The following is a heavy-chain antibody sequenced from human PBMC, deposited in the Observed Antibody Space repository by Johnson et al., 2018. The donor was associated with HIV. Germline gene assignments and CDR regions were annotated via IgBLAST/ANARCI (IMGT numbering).Heavy chain of an antibody. CDR3: AKDLHYCDSSGFNDAFDI. Sequence: VQLVESGGGLVQPGGSLRLSCAASAFTFSSFAMSWVRQAPGKGLEWVSGISGAGGSRNYADSVKGRFTISRDNSKNTLYLQMNSLRAEDTAIYYCAKDLHYCDSSGFNDAFDIWGQGTMVAVSS. CDR1: AFTFSSFA. CDR2: ISGAGGSR. V-gene: IGHV3-23*04. J-gene: IGHJ3*02. D-gene: IGHD3-22*01.